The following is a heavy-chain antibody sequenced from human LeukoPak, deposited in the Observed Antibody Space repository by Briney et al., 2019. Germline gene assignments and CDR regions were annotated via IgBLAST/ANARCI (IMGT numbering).Heavy chain of an antibody. CDR2: ISYDGRNI. CDR3: AKENPVGGTNYFDY. CDR1: GFTFNNYG. V-gene: IGHV3-30*18. Sequence: PGGSLRLSCAASGFTFNNYGMHWVRQAPGKGLEWVAVISYDGRNIHYPDSVKGRFTISRDISTDTLWLQMNTLRAEDTAVYYCAKENPVGGTNYFDYWGQGTLVTVSS. D-gene: IGHD1-26*01. J-gene: IGHJ4*02.